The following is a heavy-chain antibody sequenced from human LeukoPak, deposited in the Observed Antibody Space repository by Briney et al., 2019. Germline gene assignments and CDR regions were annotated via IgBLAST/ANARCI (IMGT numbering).Heavy chain of an antibody. J-gene: IGHJ6*03. CDR3: ARVVTIFGVVTNYYYYYMDV. D-gene: IGHD3-3*01. CDR2: ISAYNGNT. CDR1: GYTFTSYG. Sequence: ASVKVSCKASGYTFTSYGISWVRQAPGQGREWMGWISAYNGNTNYAQKLQGRVIMTTDTSTSTAYMELRSLRSDDTAVYYCARVVTIFGVVTNYYYYYMDVWGKGTTVTVSS. V-gene: IGHV1-18*01.